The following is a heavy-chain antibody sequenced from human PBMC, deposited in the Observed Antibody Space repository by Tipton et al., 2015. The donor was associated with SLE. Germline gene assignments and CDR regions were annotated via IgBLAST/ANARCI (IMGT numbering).Heavy chain of an antibody. J-gene: IGHJ5*02. CDR2: IYNSGTT. CDR3: ARVYGGNPGWFDP. D-gene: IGHD4-23*01. V-gene: IGHV4-59*11. Sequence: TLSLTCSVSGDSISSHYWSWVRQPPGKGLEWIGYIYNSGTTNYNPSLKSRVTISVDTSKNQFSLKLSSVTAADTAVYYCARVYGGNPGWFDPWGQGTLVTVSS. CDR1: GDSISSHY.